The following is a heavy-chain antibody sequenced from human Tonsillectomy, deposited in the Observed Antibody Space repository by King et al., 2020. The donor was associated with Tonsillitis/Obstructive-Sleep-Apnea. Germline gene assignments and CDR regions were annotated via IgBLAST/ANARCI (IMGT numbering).Heavy chain of an antibody. Sequence: VQLVESGGGVVQPGRSLRLSCAASGFSFSDYGMHWVRQAPGKGLEWVAFIWCDGTNKYYADSLKGRFTISRDNSKNTLYRQVNSLRAEDTAVYYCARHRAYCTGGVCPPGYDAFHIWGQGTMVTVS. CDR3: ARHRAYCTGGVCPPGYDAFHI. CDR2: IWCDGTNK. CDR1: GFSFSDYG. J-gene: IGHJ3*02. V-gene: IGHV3-33*01. D-gene: IGHD2-8*02.